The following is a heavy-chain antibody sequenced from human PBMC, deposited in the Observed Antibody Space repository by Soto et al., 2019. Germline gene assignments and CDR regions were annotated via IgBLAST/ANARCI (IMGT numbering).Heavy chain of an antibody. D-gene: IGHD6-13*01. Sequence: PGGSLRLSCAESGFTLSSYGMHWVRQAPGKGLEWVAVIWYDGSKKYYADSVKGRFTISRDNSKNTLYLQMNSLRAEDTAVYYCARDGQAGPYGMDVWGQGTTVTVSS. CDR3: ARDGQAGPYGMDV. J-gene: IGHJ6*02. CDR2: IWYDGSKK. V-gene: IGHV3-33*01. CDR1: GFTLSSYG.